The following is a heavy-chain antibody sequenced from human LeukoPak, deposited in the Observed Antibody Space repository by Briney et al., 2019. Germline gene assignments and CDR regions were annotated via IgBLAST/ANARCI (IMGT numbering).Heavy chain of an antibody. V-gene: IGHV3-30*18. CDR1: GVTFRSYG. CDR2: ISYDGSNK. CDR3: AKGARGDTVTSIVGLNWFDP. Sequence: PGRSLRLSCAASGVTFRSYGMHWVRQAPGKGLEWVAVISYDGSNKYYADSVKGRFTISRDKSKNTLYLQMNSLRADDTAVYYCAKGARGDTVTSIVGLNWFDPWGEETLVTVSS. J-gene: IGHJ5*02. D-gene: IGHD4-17*01.